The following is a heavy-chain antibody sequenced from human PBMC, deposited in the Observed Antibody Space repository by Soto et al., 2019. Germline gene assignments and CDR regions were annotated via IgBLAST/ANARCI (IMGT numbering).Heavy chain of an antibody. V-gene: IGHV3-15*07. CDR3: TTTQDTAMVFYYYYYGMDV. Sequence: GGSLRLSCAASGFTFSNAWMNWVRQAPGKGLEWVGRIKSKTDGGTTDYAAPVKGRFTISRDDSKNTLYLQMNSLRTEDTAVYYCTTTQDTAMVFYYYYYGMDVWGQGTTVTVSS. CDR2: IKSKTDGGTT. CDR1: GFTFSNAW. J-gene: IGHJ6*02. D-gene: IGHD5-18*01.